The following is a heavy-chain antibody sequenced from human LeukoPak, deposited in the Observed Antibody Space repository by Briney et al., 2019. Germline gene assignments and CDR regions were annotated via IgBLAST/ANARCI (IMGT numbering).Heavy chain of an antibody. J-gene: IGHJ5*02. CDR2: IRSKANSYAT. V-gene: IGHV3-73*01. CDR1: GFTFSGSA. CDR3: AKDSLYDFWSGYLFGSNWFDP. Sequence: PGGSLRLSCAASGFTFSGSAMHWVRQASGKGLEWVGRIRSKANSYATAYAASVKGRFTISRDDSKNTAYLQMNSLKTEDTAVYYCAKDSLYDFWSGYLFGSNWFDPWGQGTLVTVSS. D-gene: IGHD3-3*01.